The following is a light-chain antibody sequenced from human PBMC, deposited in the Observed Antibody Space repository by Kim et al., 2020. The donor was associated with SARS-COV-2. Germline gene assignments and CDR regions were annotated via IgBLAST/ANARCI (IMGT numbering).Light chain of an antibody. V-gene: IGKV6-21*02. CDR1: QGIRSS. CDR3: HQSSSLPLT. J-gene: IGKJ4*01. Sequence: TTKQKVTINCRASQGIRSSLHWYHQQTDQSPKLLLKYASQSISGVPSRFSGSGSGTDFTLTIKSLEAEDAATYYCHQSSSLPLTFGGGTKVDIK. CDR2: YAS.